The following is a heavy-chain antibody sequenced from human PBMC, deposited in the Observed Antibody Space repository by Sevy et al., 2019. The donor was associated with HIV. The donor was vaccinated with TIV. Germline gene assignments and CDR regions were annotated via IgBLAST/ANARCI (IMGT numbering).Heavy chain of an antibody. D-gene: IGHD6-19*01. V-gene: IGHV3-23*01. CDR2: ISSSGGTT. Sequence: GGSLRLSCAASGFTFSSYDMSWVRQAPGKGLEWVSVISSSGGTTYYVDSVKGRFTISRDNSKNTVYLQMKSLRTEDTAVYYCAKPRSTGWRGGFDCWGQGTLVTVSS. J-gene: IGHJ4*02. CDR1: GFTFSSYD. CDR3: AKPRSTGWRGGFDC.